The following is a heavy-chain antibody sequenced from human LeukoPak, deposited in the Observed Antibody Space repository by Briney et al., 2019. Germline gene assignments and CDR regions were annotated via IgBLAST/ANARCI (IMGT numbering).Heavy chain of an antibody. CDR1: GDSLSGYW. CDR2: IYYTGST. V-gene: IGHV4-59*12. Sequence: SETLSLTCSVSGDSLSGYWWTWIRQPPGKGLEWIGIIYYTGSTDYNPSLTRRVTLSADTSKNQFSLKLTSVTAADTAVYYCTRRRYYDPVGLDFWGRGTLVTVSS. J-gene: IGHJ4*02. CDR3: TRRRYYDPVGLDF. D-gene: IGHD3-22*01.